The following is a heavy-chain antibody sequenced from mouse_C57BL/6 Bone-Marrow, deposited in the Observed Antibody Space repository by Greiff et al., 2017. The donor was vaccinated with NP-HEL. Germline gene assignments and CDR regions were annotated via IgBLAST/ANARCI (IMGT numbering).Heavy chain of an antibody. V-gene: IGHV1-81*01. CDR2: IYPRSGNT. Sequence: VQLQQSGAELARPGASVKLSCKASGYTFTSYGISWVKQRTGQGLEWIGEIYPRSGNTYYNEKFKGKATLTADKSSSTAYMELRSLTSEDSAVYFCARIDGYYVWNYFDYWGQGTTLTVSS. D-gene: IGHD2-3*01. CDR1: GYTFTSYG. CDR3: ARIDGYYVWNYFDY. J-gene: IGHJ2*01.